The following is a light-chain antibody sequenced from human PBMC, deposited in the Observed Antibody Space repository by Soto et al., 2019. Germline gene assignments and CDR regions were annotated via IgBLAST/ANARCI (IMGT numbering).Light chain of an antibody. CDR3: SSYRHRDSHV. Sequence: QSVLTQPASVSGSPGQSITISCSGTSSDVGGYNYVSWYQHHPGKTPTLMIYGVSNRPSGVSYRFSGSKSGNTASLTISGLQAEDEADYFCSSYRHRDSHVFGAGTKLTVL. J-gene: IGLJ1*01. CDR1: SSDVGGYNY. CDR2: GVS. V-gene: IGLV2-14*01.